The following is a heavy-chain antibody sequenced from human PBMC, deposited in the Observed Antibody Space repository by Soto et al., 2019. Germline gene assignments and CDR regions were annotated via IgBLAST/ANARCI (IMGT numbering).Heavy chain of an antibody. V-gene: IGHV1-69*08. CDR2: IIPFHGVT. CDR3: TRDWEITVSTWSFGGF. D-gene: IGHD3-10*01. Sequence: QVQLVQSGAEVKKPGSSVKVSCTASGGTFSPYTINWVRQAPGQGLEWMGRIIPFHGVTNYAQKFQARVTITADKSTSTGYMELSGLRFEDTAMYYCTRDWEITVSTWSFGGFWGRGALVTVSS. CDR1: GGTFSPYT. J-gene: IGHJ4*02.